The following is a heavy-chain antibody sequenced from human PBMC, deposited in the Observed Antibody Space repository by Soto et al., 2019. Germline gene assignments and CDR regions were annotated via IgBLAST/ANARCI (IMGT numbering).Heavy chain of an antibody. J-gene: IGHJ6*02. CDR2: IYYSGST. Sequence: PSETLSLTCTVSGGSISSYYWSWIRQPPGKGLEWIGYIYYSGSTNYNPSLKSRVTISVDTSKNQFSLKLSSVTAADTAVYYCARDGGDYVRYYYYYGMDVWGQGTTVTVSS. V-gene: IGHV4-59*01. CDR3: ARDGGDYVRYYYYYGMDV. CDR1: GGSISSYY. D-gene: IGHD4-17*01.